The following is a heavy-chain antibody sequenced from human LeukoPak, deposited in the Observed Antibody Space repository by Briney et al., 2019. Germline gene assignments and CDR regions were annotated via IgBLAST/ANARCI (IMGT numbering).Heavy chain of an antibody. J-gene: IGHJ4*02. D-gene: IGHD2-2*02. CDR3: ARQIPETFDY. V-gene: IGHV4-4*07. CDR2: IYDSGST. Sequence: PSETLSLTCTVSGGSINNFYWNWIRQPAGKGLEWIGRIYDSGSTHYNPSLKSRVTMSVDTSKNLFSLKLSSVTAADTAVYYCARQIPETFDYWGQGILVTVSS. CDR1: GGSINNFY.